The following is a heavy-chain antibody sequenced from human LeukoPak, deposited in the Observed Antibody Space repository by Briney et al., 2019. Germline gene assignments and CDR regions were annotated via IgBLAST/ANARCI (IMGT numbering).Heavy chain of an antibody. CDR3: ARLYGGNSFDY. D-gene: IGHD4-23*01. J-gene: IGHJ4*02. CDR1: GFTVSSDY. Sequence: PGGSLRLSCAASGFTVSSDYMSWVRQAPGKGLDWVSVIYSGGSTYYADSVKGRFTTSRDNSKNTLYLQMNSLRAEDTAVYYCARLYGGNSFDYWGQGTLVTVSS. V-gene: IGHV3-53*01. CDR2: IYSGGST.